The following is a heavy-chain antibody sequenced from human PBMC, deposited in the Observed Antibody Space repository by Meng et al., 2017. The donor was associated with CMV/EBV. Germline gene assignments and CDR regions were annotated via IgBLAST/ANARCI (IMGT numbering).Heavy chain of an antibody. J-gene: IGHJ4*02. CDR2: IIPIFGTA. CDR3: ARQLRLGELSPFDY. CDR1: GGTFSSYA. Sequence: QVRLVQAGAEGKEPGSSVKVSCKASGGTFSSYAISWGRQAPGQGLEWMGGIIPIFGTANYAQKFQGRVTITADESTSTAYMELSSLRSEDTAVYYCARQLRLGELSPFDYWGQGTLVTVSS. V-gene: IGHV1-69*12. D-gene: IGHD3-16*02.